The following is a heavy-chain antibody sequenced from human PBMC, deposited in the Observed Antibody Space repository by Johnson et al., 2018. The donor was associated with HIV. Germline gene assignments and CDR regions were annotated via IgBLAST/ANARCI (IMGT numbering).Heavy chain of an antibody. CDR2: IKQEGSEK. V-gene: IGHV3-7*01. CDR3: ATDLPSGWDGGDAFDI. J-gene: IGHJ3*02. CDR1: GFTFSSYW. D-gene: IGHD6-19*01. Sequence: VQLVESGGGLVQPGGSLRLSCAASGFTFSSYWMSWVRQAPGTGLEWVANIKQEGSEKYYVDSVTGRFTHARDNAKNSLYLKMNSLRAEDTAGYYCATDLPSGWDGGDAFDIWGQGTMVIVSS.